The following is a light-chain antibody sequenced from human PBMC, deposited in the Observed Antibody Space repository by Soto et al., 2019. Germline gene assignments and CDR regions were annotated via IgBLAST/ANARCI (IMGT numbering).Light chain of an antibody. Sequence: QSALTQPRSVSGSPGQSVTISCTGTSSDVGAYNYVSWYQQHPGKAPKIMIYDVSQRPSGVPDRFSGSKSGNTASLTISGLQAEDEADYYCCSYVGSYPLVFGGGTKLTVL. CDR1: SSDVGAYNY. J-gene: IGLJ2*01. CDR3: CSYVGSYPLV. V-gene: IGLV2-11*01. CDR2: DVS.